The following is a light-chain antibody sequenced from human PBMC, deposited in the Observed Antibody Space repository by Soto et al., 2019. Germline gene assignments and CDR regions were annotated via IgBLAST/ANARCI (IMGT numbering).Light chain of an antibody. CDR1: SSDVGAYNY. J-gene: IGLJ1*01. CDR2: DVS. V-gene: IGLV2-11*01. CDR3: CSYADNYSYV. Sequence: QSVLTQPRSVSGSPRQSVTISCTGTSSDVGAYNYVSWYQQHPGKAPKLMTYDVSKRPSGVPDRFSGSKSGNTASLTISGLQAEDEADYYCCSYADNYSYVFGTGTKVTAL.